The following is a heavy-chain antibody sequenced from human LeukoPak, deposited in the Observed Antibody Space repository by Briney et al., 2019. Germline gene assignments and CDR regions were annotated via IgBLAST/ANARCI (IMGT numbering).Heavy chain of an antibody. V-gene: IGHV3-7*01. CDR1: GLTFNTYW. CDR3: LPGKGY. J-gene: IGHJ4*02. D-gene: IGHD4-23*01. CDR2: TSPDGNEK. Sequence: PGGSLRLFCAAYGLTFNTYWMNWVRQAPGKGLEWVANTSPDGNEKYYADFVKGRFSIFRDNANSILYLQMNSLRGEDTAVYYCLPGKGYWGQGTLVTVSS.